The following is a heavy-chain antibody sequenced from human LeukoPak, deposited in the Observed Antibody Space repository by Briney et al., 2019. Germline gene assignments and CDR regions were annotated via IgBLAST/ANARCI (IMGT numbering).Heavy chain of an antibody. CDR1: GGSISSYY. J-gene: IGHJ3*02. CDR3: ARLAYYYDSSGYHDPFDI. D-gene: IGHD3-22*01. CDR2: IYYSGCT. V-gene: IGHV4-59*08. Sequence: PSETLSLTCTVSGGSISSYYWSWIRQPPGKGLEWIGYIYYSGCTNYNPSLKSRVTISVDTSKNQFSLKLSSVTAADTAVYYCARLAYYYDSSGYHDPFDIWGQGTMVTVSS.